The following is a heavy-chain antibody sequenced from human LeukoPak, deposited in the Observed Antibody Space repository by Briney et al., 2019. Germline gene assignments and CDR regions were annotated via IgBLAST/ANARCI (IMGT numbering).Heavy chain of an antibody. CDR2: IYYSGYT. Sequence: PSETLSLTCTVSGGSISSSNYYWGWIRQPPGKGLELIGSIYYSGYTTYSPSLESRVTISVDTSKNQFSLRLSSVTAADTAVYYCAGLGNGRTFDSWGQGALVTVSS. V-gene: IGHV4-39*07. D-gene: IGHD2-8*01. CDR3: AGLGNGRTFDS. J-gene: IGHJ4*02. CDR1: GGSISSSNYY.